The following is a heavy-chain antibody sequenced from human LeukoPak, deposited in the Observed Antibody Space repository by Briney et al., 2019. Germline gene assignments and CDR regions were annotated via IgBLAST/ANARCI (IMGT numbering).Heavy chain of an antibody. CDR2: ISSGGSPI. D-gene: IGHD3-10*01. J-gene: IGHJ4*02. V-gene: IGHV3-11*01. CDR1: GFTFSDFY. Sequence: GGSLRLSCAASGFTFSDFYMSWIRQAPGKGLEWVSYISSGGSPIYYADSVKGRFTISRDNSKNTLYLQMNSLRAEDTAVYYCAKTRGAGSYYDLVEDYWGQGTLVTVSS. CDR3: AKTRGAGSYYDLVEDY.